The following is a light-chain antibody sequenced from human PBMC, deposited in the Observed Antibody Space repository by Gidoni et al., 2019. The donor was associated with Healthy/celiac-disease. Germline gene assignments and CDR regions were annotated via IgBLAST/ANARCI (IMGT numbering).Light chain of an antibody. V-gene: IGKV4-1*01. J-gene: IGKJ1*01. CDR1: QSVLYSSNDQNY. CDR2: GAS. Sequence: DIVMTQYPDYLAVSLGERATLNCKSSQSVLYSSNDQNYLAWYPQKPGQPPKLLIYGASTRESGVPDRFSGSGSGTDFTLTINSLQAEDVAVYYCQQYYSTPLAFGRGTKVEIK. CDR3: QQYYSTPLA.